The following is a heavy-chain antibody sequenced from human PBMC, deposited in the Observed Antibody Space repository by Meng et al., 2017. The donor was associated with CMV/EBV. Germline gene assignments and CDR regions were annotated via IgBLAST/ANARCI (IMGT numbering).Heavy chain of an antibody. Sequence: SLKISCTASGFTFDYHALHWVRQAAGKGLEWVAGISWNSVSIGYADSEKGRFIISRDDAKSSLYLQMNSLRTEDTAMYFCAKLQGSKDYWGQGTLVTVSS. CDR2: ISWNSVSI. CDR3: AKLQGSKDY. J-gene: IGHJ4*02. CDR1: GFTFDYHA. V-gene: IGHV3-9*01.